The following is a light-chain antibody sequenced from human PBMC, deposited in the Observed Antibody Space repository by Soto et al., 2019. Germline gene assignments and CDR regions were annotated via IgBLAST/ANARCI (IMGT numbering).Light chain of an antibody. CDR1: QDIGPL. V-gene: IGKV3-15*01. J-gene: IGKJ4*01. CDR2: RAS. Sequence: EVVLTQSPATLSVSPGEGATLSCRASQDIGPLLAWYQQRPGQAPRLLIYRASTRAIGLPARFSGSGSGREFTLTISSLQPEDFAVYYGQQYNFWPITFGGGTNVEI. CDR3: QQYNFWPIT.